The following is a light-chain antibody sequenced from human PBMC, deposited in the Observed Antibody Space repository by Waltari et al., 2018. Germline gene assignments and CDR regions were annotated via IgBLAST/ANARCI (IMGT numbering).Light chain of an antibody. Sequence: QSVLTQPPSASGTPGQRVTISCSRSSSNSGSNYVYWYQQLPGTAPKLLIYRNNQRPSGVPDRFSGSKSGTSASLAISGLRSEDEADYYCATWDDSLSGWVFGGGTKLTVL. CDR2: RNN. J-gene: IGLJ3*02. V-gene: IGLV1-47*01. CDR1: SSNSGSNY. CDR3: ATWDDSLSGWV.